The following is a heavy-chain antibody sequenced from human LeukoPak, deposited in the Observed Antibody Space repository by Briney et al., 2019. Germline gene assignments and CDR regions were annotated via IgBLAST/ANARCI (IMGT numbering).Heavy chain of an antibody. CDR3: ARGGAWFGESIDY. V-gene: IGHV3-48*01. Sequence: GGPLRLSCAVSGFTFNTYSMNWVRQAPGKGLEWVSYISISGTTIYYADPVKGRFTIPRETAKNSLYLQMNSLRVEDTAVYYCARGGAWFGESIDYWGQGTLVTVSS. CDR1: GFTFNTYS. J-gene: IGHJ4*02. CDR2: ISISGTTI. D-gene: IGHD3-10*01.